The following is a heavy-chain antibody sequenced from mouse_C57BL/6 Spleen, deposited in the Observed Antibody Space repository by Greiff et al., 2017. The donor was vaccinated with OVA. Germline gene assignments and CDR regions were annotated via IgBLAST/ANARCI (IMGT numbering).Heavy chain of an antibody. J-gene: IGHJ2*01. CDR2: IYPGSGST. CDR3: ARWLRRGYYFDY. D-gene: IGHD2-2*01. Sequence: VQLQQSGAELVKPGASVKMSCKASGYTFTSYWITWVKQRPGQGLEWIGDIYPGSGSTNYNEKFKSKATLTVDTSSSTAYMQLSSLTSEDSAVYYCARWLRRGYYFDYWGQGTTLTVSS. V-gene: IGHV1-55*01. CDR1: GYTFTSYW.